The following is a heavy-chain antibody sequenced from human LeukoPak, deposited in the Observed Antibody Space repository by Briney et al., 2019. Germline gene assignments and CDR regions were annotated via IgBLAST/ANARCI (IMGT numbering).Heavy chain of an antibody. CDR3: ARDTGVVVTPGAFDI. V-gene: IGHV4-30-4*08. CDR2: IYYSGST. CDR1: GGSISSGDYY. Sequence: PSETLSLTCTVSGGSISSGDYYWSWIRQPPGKGLEWIGYIYYSGSTYYNPSLKSRVTISVDTSKNQFSLKLSSVTAADTAVYYCARDTGVVVTPGAFDIWGQGTMVTVSS. J-gene: IGHJ3*02. D-gene: IGHD2-21*02.